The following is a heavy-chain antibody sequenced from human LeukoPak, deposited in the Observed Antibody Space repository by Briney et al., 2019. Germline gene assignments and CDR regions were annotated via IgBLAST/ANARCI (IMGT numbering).Heavy chain of an antibody. V-gene: IGHV3-21*01. Sequence: GGSLRLSCAASGFTFSSFNMIRVRQAPGKGLEWVSSISSLSTFIYYADSVKGRFTISRDNTKNSLYLQMNSLRAEDTAVYYCAREMGADFKPYYFDYWGQGTLVTVSS. CDR3: AREMGADFKPYYFDY. D-gene: IGHD5-24*01. CDR2: ISSLSTFI. CDR1: GFTFSSFN. J-gene: IGHJ4*02.